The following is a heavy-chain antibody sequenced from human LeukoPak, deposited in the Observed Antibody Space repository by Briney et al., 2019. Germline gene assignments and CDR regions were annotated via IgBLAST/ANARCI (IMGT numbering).Heavy chain of an antibody. CDR3: ARSYVEWFDP. CDR2: IVPIFGTA. Sequence: SVKVSCKASGGTFSSYAISWVRQAPGQGLEWMGGIVPIFGTANYAQKFQGRVTITTDESTSTAYMELSSLRSEDTAVYYCARSYVEWFDPWGQGTLVTVSS. V-gene: IGHV1-69*05. CDR1: GGTFSSYA. J-gene: IGHJ5*02. D-gene: IGHD1-1*01.